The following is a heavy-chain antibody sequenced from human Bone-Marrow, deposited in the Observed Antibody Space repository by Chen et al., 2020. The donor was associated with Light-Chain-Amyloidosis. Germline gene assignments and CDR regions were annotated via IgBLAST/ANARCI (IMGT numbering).Heavy chain of an antibody. J-gene: IGHJ3*02. CDR2: IYLNGNA. Sequence: QVHLQESGPGLVKPSENLSLTCIVTGYSMNDASYWGWFRQTPDNGLEWIGSIYLNGNAHYTPSLKSRVTISIDTSTNHFSLQLNSVTAADTAVYYGARDHVDSDSSGYYYHGAFDIWGQGTVVTVSS. V-gene: IGHV4-38-2*02. D-gene: IGHD3-22*01. CDR3: ARDHVDSDSSGYYYHGAFDI. CDR1: GYSMNDASY.